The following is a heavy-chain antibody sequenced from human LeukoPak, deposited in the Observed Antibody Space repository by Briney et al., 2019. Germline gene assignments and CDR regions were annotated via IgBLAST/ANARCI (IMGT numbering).Heavy chain of an antibody. Sequence: GESLKISCKGSGYRFTNYWIGWVRQMPGKGLELMGIIYPDDSDTRYSPSFQGQVTISADKSISTAYLQWNTLKASDTAMYYCARAYGATEFFEYWGQGTRVTVSS. D-gene: IGHD4-17*01. CDR1: GYRFTNYW. V-gene: IGHV5-51*01. CDR2: IYPDDSDT. J-gene: IGHJ4*02. CDR3: ARAYGATEFFEY.